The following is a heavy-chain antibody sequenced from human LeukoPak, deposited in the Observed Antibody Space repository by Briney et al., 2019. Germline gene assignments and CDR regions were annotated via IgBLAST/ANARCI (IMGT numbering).Heavy chain of an antibody. Sequence: PGGSLRLSCAASGFTFDDYAMHWVRQAPGKGLEWVSGISWNSGSIVYADSVKGRFPISIDNAKNSLYLQMNSLRAEDTALYYCARVSDISVAAYFDYWGQGTLVTVSS. CDR2: ISWNSGSI. V-gene: IGHV3-9*01. D-gene: IGHD6-19*01. CDR3: ARVSDISVAAYFDY. J-gene: IGHJ4*02. CDR1: GFTFDDYA.